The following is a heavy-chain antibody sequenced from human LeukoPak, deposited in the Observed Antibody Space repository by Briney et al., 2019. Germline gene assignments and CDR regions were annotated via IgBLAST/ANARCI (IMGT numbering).Heavy chain of an antibody. D-gene: IGHD6-13*01. V-gene: IGHV3-9*01. Sequence: GGSLRLSCAASGFTFDDYAMHWVRQAPGKGLEWVSGISWNSGSIGYADSVKGRFTISRDNAKNSLYLQMNSLRAEETAEYYCAKEETSSSWPYYFDYWGQGTLVTVSS. CDR2: ISWNSGSI. J-gene: IGHJ4*02. CDR1: GFTFDDYA. CDR3: AKEETSSSWPYYFDY.